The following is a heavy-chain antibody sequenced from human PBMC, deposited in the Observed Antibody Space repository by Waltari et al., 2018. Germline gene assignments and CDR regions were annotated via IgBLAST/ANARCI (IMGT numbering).Heavy chain of an antibody. V-gene: IGHV6-1*01. Sequence: QLQQSGPGLVKPSQTLSLTCATSGDSVSSNSAAWNWIRETPSRGLEWLGRTFYRSKWYNDYXVSVRSRITINPDTSKNQFSLQLNSVTPEDTAVYYCAREGVVGTAFAFWGQGTLVTVSS. J-gene: IGHJ4*02. CDR3: AREGVVGTAFAF. CDR2: TFYRSKWYN. CDR1: GDSVSSNSAA. D-gene: IGHD2-21*02.